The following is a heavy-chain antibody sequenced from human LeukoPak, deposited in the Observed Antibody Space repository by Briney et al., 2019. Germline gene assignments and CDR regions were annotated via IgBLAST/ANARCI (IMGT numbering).Heavy chain of an antibody. D-gene: IGHD3-3*01. CDR3: ARDKGTEGLLPRGDWYFDL. CDR1: GFTFSSYS. J-gene: IGHJ2*01. V-gene: IGHV3-21*01. Sequence: TGGSLRLSCAASGFTFSSYSMNWVHQAPGKGLEWVSSISSSSTYIYYAGSVKGRFTISRDNAKNSLFLQMNSLRAEDTAVYYCARDKGTEGLLPRGDWYFDLWGRGTLVTVSS. CDR2: ISSSSTYI.